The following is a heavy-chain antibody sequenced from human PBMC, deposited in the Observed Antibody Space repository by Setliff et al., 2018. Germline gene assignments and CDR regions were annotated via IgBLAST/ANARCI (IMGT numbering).Heavy chain of an antibody. J-gene: IGHJ6*03. CDR1: GYTFTSSG. CDR3: AREGVDTRSSTDYRYYMDV. V-gene: IGHV1-18*01. Sequence: ASVKVSCKASGYTFTSSGISWVRQAPGQGLEWMGWISVYNGYIVYAQKLQDRVTITTDESTSTAYMELSSLRTEDTAVYYCAREGVDTRSSTDYRYYMDVWGKGTTVTVSS. CDR2: ISVYNGYI. D-gene: IGHD5-18*01.